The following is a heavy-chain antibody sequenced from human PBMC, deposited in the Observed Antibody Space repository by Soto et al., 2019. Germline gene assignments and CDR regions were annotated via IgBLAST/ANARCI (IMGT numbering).Heavy chain of an antibody. V-gene: IGHV3-23*01. J-gene: IGHJ5*01. Sequence: LGGSLRLSCAASGFAFSSYAMSWVRQAPGKGLEWVSGISVSGGSTYHADSVKGRFTISRDNSKKTLDLEMGSLRAEDTAVYYCAKDADSYDSSRRGRYDSGGQGTV. CDR3: AKDADSYDSSRRGRYDS. CDR1: GFAFSSYA. D-gene: IGHD3-22*01. CDR2: ISVSGGST.